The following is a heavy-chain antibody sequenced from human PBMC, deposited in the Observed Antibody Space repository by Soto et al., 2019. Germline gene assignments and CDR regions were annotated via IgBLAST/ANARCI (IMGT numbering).Heavy chain of an antibody. CDR2: TYYSGRT. CDR3: ASRCGTHSDC. V-gene: IGHV4-59*01. CDR1: GGSIRSYY. J-gene: IGHJ4*02. D-gene: IGHD1-1*01. Sequence: QVQLQESGTGLVKPSETLSLTCTVSGGSIRSYYWSWIRQPPGQGLEWIGYTYYSGRTNYNPSLMCRVPIPLDTSEIQFSLKLRSVTAADTAVYYCASRCGTHSDCWRQATLVTLSS.